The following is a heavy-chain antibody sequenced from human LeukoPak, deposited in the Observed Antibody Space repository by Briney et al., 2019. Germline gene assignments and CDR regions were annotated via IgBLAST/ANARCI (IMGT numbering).Heavy chain of an antibody. CDR2: ISYDGSNK. D-gene: IGHD3-16*02. V-gene: IGHV3-30-3*01. CDR1: GFTFSSYA. CDR3: ARDEVGVWGSYPH. Sequence: GRSLRPSYAASGFTFSSYAMHWVRQAPGKGLEWVAVISYDGSNKYYADSVKGRFTISRDNSKNTLYLQMNSLRAEDTAVYYCARDEVGVWGSYPHWGQGTLVTVSS. J-gene: IGHJ4*02.